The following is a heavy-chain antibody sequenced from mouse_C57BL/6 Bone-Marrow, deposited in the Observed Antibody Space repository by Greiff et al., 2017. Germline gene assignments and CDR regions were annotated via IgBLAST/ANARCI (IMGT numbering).Heavy chain of an antibody. Sequence: EVQLQQSGGDLVKPGGSLKLSCAASGFTFSSYGMSWVRQTPDKRLEWVATISSGGSYTYYPDSVKGRFTNSRDNAKNTLYLQMSSLKSEDTAMYYCARQDYGSSPYYAMDYWGQGTSVTVSS. V-gene: IGHV5-6*01. CDR3: ARQDYGSSPYYAMDY. CDR1: GFTFSSYG. CDR2: ISSGGSYT. D-gene: IGHD1-1*01. J-gene: IGHJ4*01.